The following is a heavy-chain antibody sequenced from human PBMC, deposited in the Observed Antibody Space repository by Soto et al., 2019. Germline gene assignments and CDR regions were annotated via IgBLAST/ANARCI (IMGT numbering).Heavy chain of an antibody. Sequence: QVQLVESGGGVVQPGRSLRLSCAASGFTFSSYGMHWVRQAPGKGLEWVSVISYDGSNKYYADSVKGRFTISRDNFKNTLYLQMNSLRAEDTAVYYCAKVGMTTGAFVIWGQGTMVTVSS. CDR3: AKVGMTTGAFVI. D-gene: IGHD4-17*01. CDR1: GFTFSSYG. CDR2: ISYDGSNK. V-gene: IGHV3-30*18. J-gene: IGHJ3*02.